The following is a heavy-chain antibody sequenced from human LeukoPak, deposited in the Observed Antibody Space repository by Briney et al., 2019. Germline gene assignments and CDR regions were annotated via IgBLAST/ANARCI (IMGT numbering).Heavy chain of an antibody. CDR2: IYSGGST. D-gene: IGHD1-14*01. CDR1: GFTLSNYW. J-gene: IGHJ4*02. Sequence: GGSLRLSCEASGFTLSNYWMSWVRQAPGKGLEWVSVIYSGGSTYYADSVKGRFTISRDNSKNTLYLQMNSLRAEDTAVYYCAKVGLLKTGFFDYWGQGTLVTVSS. V-gene: IGHV3-23*03. CDR3: AKVGLLKTGFFDY.